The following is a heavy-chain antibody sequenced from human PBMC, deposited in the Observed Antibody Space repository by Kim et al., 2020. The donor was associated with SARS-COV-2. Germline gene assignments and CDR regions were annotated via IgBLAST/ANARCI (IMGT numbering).Heavy chain of an antibody. CDR3: ARVAYYDFWSGYFFDY. D-gene: IGHD3-3*01. J-gene: IGHJ4*02. V-gene: IGHV1-18*01. Sequence: KTQGRVTMTTDTSTSTAYMELRSLRSDDTAVYYCARVAYYDFWSGYFFDYWGQGTLVTVSS.